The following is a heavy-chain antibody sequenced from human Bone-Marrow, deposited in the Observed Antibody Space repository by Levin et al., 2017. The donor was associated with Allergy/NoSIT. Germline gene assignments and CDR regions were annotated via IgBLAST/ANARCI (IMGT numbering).Heavy chain of an antibody. CDR1: GFSFNNYS. D-gene: IGHD3-22*01. Sequence: GASVKVSCAASGFSFNNYSMNWVRQAPGKGLEWVSSISSRSSHIYYADSVRGRFTISRDNSKNTLYLQMNSLRVEDTAVYYCARDLDTSELFDSWGQGTLVTVAS. CDR3: ARDLDTSELFDS. CDR2: ISSRSSHI. J-gene: IGHJ4*02. V-gene: IGHV3-21*01.